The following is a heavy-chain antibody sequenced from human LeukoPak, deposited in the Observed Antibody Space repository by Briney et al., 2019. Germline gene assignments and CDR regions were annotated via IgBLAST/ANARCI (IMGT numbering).Heavy chain of an antibody. CDR2: IYPGDSDT. J-gene: IGHJ5*02. V-gene: IGHV5-51*01. CDR3: ARQFLHSIAQGRWFDP. CDR1: GYSFTSYW. Sequence: GESLKISCKGSGYSFTSYWIGWARQMPGKGLEWMGIIYPGDSDTRYSPSFQGQVTISADKSISTAYLQWSSLKASDTAMYYCARQFLHSIAQGRWFDPWGQGTLVTVSS. D-gene: IGHD2-21*01.